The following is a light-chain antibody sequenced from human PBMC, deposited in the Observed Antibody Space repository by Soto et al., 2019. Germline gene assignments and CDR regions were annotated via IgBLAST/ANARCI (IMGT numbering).Light chain of an antibody. Sequence: DIQMTQSPSTLSASVGDRVTITCRASQSISNWLAWYQQKPGKAPKLLIYETSALEGGVPSRFSGSGSGTEFNLTDSSLQPDDFATYYCQPDNFFLTFGQGTTVEIK. V-gene: IGKV1-5*03. CDR2: ETS. J-gene: IGKJ1*01. CDR1: QSISNW. CDR3: QPDNFFLT.